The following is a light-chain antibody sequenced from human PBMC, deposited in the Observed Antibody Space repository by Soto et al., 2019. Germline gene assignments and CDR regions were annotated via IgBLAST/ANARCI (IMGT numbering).Light chain of an antibody. V-gene: IGKV3-15*01. CDR1: QGIGST. CDR2: DAS. Sequence: EILMTHSPASLSVSPGEGATLSCRASQGIGSTLAWYQQKPGQTPRLLIYDASTRAAGVPARFSGSGSGTDFTLTINSLQSEPFAIYYCQHYANWPLTLGGGTKVDIK. CDR3: QHYANWPLT. J-gene: IGKJ4*01.